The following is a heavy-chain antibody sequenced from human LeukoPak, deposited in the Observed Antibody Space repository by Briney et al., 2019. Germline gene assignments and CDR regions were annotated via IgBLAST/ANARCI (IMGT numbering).Heavy chain of an antibody. CDR1: GYTFTSYG. V-gene: IGHV1-18*01. D-gene: IGHD1-26*01. CDR2: ISAYNGNT. J-gene: IGHJ4*02. Sequence: GASVKVSCKASGYTFTSYGISWVRQAPGQGLEWMGWISAYNGNTNYAQKLQGRVTMTTDTSTSTAYMELRSLRSDDTAVYYCTRGNSGSYYLSYYFDYWGQGTLVTVSS. CDR3: TRGNSGSYYLSYYFDY.